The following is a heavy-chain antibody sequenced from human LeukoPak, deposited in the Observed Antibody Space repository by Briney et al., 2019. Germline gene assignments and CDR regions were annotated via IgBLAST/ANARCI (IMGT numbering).Heavy chain of an antibody. CDR1: GFTFSNYW. Sequence: GVSLRLSCAASGFTFSNYWMLWVRQAPGKGLVWVSLINSDGSSRNYADCVKGRFTISRDTAKNTLYLQMSGLRAEDTAVYYCASASSHRIAAGGDYWGQGTLVTVSS. CDR3: ASASSHRIAAGGDY. V-gene: IGHV3-74*01. CDR2: INSDGSSR. J-gene: IGHJ4*02. D-gene: IGHD6-13*01.